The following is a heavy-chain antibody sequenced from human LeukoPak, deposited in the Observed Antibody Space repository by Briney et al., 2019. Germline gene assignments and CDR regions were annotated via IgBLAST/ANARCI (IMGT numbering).Heavy chain of an antibody. J-gene: IGHJ4*02. CDR1: NVSISSGSHY. Sequence: PSETLSLTCTVSNVSISSGSHYWNWIRQPAGKGLEWIGRIYAGGRSNYNPSLRSRVTISVDTSKNQFSLRLSSVTATDTGVYYCASDHSGWLGLGYWGQGTLISVSS. CDR2: IYAGGRS. CDR3: ASDHSGWLGLGY. D-gene: IGHD6-19*01. V-gene: IGHV4-61*02.